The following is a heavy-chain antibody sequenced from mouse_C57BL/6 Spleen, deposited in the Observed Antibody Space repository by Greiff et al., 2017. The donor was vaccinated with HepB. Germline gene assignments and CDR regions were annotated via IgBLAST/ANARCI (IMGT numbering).Heavy chain of an antibody. Sequence: VQLKESGPGLVKPSQSLSLTCSVTGYSITSGYYWNWIRQFPGNKLEWMGYISYDGSNNYNPSLKNRISITRDTSKNQFFLKLNSVTTEDTATYYCARELLRTAMDYWGQGTSVTVSS. CDR2: ISYDGSN. CDR1: GYSITSGYY. D-gene: IGHD1-1*01. CDR3: ARELLRTAMDY. V-gene: IGHV3-6*01. J-gene: IGHJ4*01.